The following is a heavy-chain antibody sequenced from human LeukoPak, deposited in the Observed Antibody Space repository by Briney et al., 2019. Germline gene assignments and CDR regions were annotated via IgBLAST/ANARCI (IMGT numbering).Heavy chain of an antibody. V-gene: IGHV3-33*01. Sequence: GGSLRLSCAASGFTFNTYGMHWVRQAPGKGLEWVAVIWYDGSNKYYADSVKGRFTISRDNSKNTLYLQMNRLRAEDTAVYYCARDRDCSGGSCYYYYYGMDVWGRGTTVTVSS. CDR2: IWYDGSNK. J-gene: IGHJ6*02. CDR3: ARDRDCSGGSCYYYYYGMDV. CDR1: GFTFNTYG. D-gene: IGHD2-15*01.